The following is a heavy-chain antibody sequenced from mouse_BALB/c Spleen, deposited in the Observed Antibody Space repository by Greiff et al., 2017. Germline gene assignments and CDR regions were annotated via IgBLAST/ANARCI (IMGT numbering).Heavy chain of an antibody. CDR3: HSRSTMITTDAMDS. Sequence: EVKLVESGGGLVQPGGSMKLSCVASGFTFSSYWMSWVRQSPEKGLEWVAEIRLKSDNYATHYAESVKGKFTISRDDSKSRLYLQMNSLRAEDTGIYYCHSRSTMITTDAMDSWGQGTSVTASS. CDR2: IRLKSDNYAT. D-gene: IGHD2-4*01. CDR1: GFTFSSYW. V-gene: IGHV6-6*02. J-gene: IGHJ4*01.